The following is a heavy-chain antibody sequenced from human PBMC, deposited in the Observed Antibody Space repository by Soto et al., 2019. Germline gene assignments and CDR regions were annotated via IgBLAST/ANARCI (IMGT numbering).Heavy chain of an antibody. V-gene: IGHV3-74*01. D-gene: IGHD2-2*01. CDR3: ARGGSTSPNGMDV. J-gene: IGHJ6*02. Sequence: EVQLVESGGGLVQPGGSLRLSCAASGFTFSSYWMHWVRQAPGKGLVWVSRVSTDGRTTNYADPVKGRFTISRDNAKNTVYLQMNSLRAEDMGVYYCARGGSTSPNGMDVWGHWTTVTVSS. CDR2: VSTDGRTT. CDR1: GFTFSSYW.